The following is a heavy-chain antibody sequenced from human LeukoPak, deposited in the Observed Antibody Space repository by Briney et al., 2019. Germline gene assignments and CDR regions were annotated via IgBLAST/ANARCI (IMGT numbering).Heavy chain of an antibody. CDR2: INARGDT. CDR1: GWSFNDYY. Sequence: SETLSLTCAVYGWSFNDYYWNWIRQPPGKGLEWIGEINARGDTSYNPSLKSRVTISVDTPKKQFSLRLTSMIAADTALYCCARGQVPAARGYNWFDPWGQGTLVTVSS. V-gene: IGHV4-34*01. J-gene: IGHJ5*02. CDR3: ARGQVPAARGYNWFDP. D-gene: IGHD2-2*01.